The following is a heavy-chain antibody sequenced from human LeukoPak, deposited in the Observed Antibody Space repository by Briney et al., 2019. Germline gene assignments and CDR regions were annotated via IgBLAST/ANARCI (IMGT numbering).Heavy chain of an antibody. Sequence: ASVKVSCKASGGTFSSYAISWVRQAPGQGLEWMGWINPNSGGTNYAQKFQGRVTMTRDTSISTAYMELSGLRSDDTAVYYCARVDVGWIQLWSYFDYWGQGTLVTVSS. CDR1: GGTFSSYA. CDR3: ARVDVGWIQLWSYFDY. CDR2: INPNSGGT. J-gene: IGHJ4*02. V-gene: IGHV1-2*02. D-gene: IGHD5-18*01.